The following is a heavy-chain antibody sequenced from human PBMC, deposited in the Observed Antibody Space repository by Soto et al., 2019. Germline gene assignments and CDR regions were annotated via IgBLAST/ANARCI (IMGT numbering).Heavy chain of an antibody. CDR3: AKEIISNSCSNWFDP. CDR2: ISGSGGST. Sequence: PGGSLRLSCAASGFIFSSYAMSWVRQAPGKGLEWVSAISGSGGSTYYADSVKGRFTISRDNSKNTLYLQMNSLRAEDTAVYYCAKEIISNSCSNWFDPWGQGTLLTVSS. J-gene: IGHJ5*02. CDR1: GFIFSSYA. D-gene: IGHD2-2*01. V-gene: IGHV3-23*01.